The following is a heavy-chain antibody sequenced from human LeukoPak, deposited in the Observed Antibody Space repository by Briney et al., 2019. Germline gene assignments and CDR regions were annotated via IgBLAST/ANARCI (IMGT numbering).Heavy chain of an antibody. D-gene: IGHD6-25*01. V-gene: IGHV3-21*01. J-gene: IGHJ6*03. Sequence: PGGSLRLSCAASGFTFTDYSMNWVRQAPGKGLEWGSSISTVSTYKKYADSAKGRFTISRDNTKNLLYLQMSILGAEDTAEYYCTRDGSGFYHYYYMDVWGKGTTVTVSS. CDR3: TRDGSGFYHYYYMDV. CDR1: GFTFTDYS. CDR2: ISTVSTYK.